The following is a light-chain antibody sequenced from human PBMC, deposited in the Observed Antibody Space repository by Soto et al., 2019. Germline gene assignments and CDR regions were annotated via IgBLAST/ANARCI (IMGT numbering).Light chain of an antibody. Sequence: ALTQPASVSGSPGQSITISCTGSNSDIGAYNYVSWYQQHPGKAPKLIIHGVTNRPSGVSHRFSGSKSDYTASLTISGLQAEDEGDYYCSSYTTAYFDVVGTGTKVTVL. CDR1: NSDIGAYNY. CDR3: SSYTTAYFDV. V-gene: IGLV2-14*01. CDR2: GVT. J-gene: IGLJ1*01.